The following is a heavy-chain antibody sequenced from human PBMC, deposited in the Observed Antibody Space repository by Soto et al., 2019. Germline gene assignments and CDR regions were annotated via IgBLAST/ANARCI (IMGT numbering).Heavy chain of an antibody. CDR1: GFTFSAYE. CDR2: ISKSGGTT. J-gene: IGHJ4*02. Sequence: GGSLRVSCAASGFTFSAYEMHWVRQAPGQGLEWVSYISKSGGTTYYADSVKGRFTISRDDAKNSVYLQMSSLRPEDMAVYKCVREGHYYFDYWGQGALVTVSS. V-gene: IGHV3-48*03. CDR3: VREGHYYFDY.